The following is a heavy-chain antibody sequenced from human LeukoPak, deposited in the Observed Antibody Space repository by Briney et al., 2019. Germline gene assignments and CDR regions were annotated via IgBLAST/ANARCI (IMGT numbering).Heavy chain of an antibody. V-gene: IGHV1-69*05. Sequence: SVKVSCKASRGTFSSYGISWVRQAPGQGLEWMGGVIAIFGKVKYGQKFQGRATITTDESTSTAYMELSSLTSEDTGVYYCARGELGDSSGFSFFDYWGQGTLLTVSS. CDR2: VIAIFGKV. D-gene: IGHD3-22*01. CDR1: RGTFSSYG. J-gene: IGHJ4*02. CDR3: ARGELGDSSGFSFFDY.